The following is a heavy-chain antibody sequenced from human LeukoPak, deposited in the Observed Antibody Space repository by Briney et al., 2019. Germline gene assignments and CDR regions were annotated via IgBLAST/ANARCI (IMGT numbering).Heavy chain of an antibody. CDR2: IYPGDSDT. Sequence: KVSCKASGHTFNAYYMHWVRQMPGKGLEWMGIIYPGDSDTRYSPSFRGQVAISADKSISTAYLQWSSLKASDTAMYYCARHARAEYYFDYWGQGTLVTVSS. CDR3: ARHARAEYYFDY. V-gene: IGHV5-51*01. J-gene: IGHJ4*02. CDR1: GHTFNAYY.